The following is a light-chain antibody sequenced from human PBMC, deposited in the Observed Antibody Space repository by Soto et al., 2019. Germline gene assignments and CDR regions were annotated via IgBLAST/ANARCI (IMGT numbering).Light chain of an antibody. Sequence: ESVLTQSPGTLSLSPGERATLSCRASQDVASNYLAWYQQKPGQAPRLLIYGASKRATGIPDRFSGSGSGTDFTLTISGLEPEAFAVYYCQQDCRSSTFGGGTKVEIK. V-gene: IGKV3-20*01. CDR1: QDVASNY. J-gene: IGKJ4*01. CDR3: QQDCRSST. CDR2: GAS.